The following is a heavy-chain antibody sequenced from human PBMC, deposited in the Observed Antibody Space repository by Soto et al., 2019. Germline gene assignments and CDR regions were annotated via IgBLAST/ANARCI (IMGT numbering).Heavy chain of an antibody. CDR3: ARDGYYSGSGSYVSGMDV. J-gene: IGHJ6*02. Sequence: ASVKVSRKASGYTFTSYYMHWVRQAPGQGLEWMGIIDPRGGSTSYAQKFQGRVTMTRDTSTSTVYMELSSLRSEDTAVYYCARDGYYSGSGSYVSGMDVWGQGTTVTVSS. V-gene: IGHV1-46*01. D-gene: IGHD3-10*01. CDR1: GYTFTSYY. CDR2: IDPRGGST.